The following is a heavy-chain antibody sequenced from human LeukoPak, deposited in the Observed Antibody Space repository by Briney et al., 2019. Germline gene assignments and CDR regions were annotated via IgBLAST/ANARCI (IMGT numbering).Heavy chain of an antibody. Sequence: SETLFLTCTVSGGSISSYYWSWIRQPPGKGLEWIGYIYYSGSTNYNPSLKSRVTISVDTSKNQFSLKLSSVTAADTAVYYCARDRKGSGNYYKRYFDYWGQGTLVTVSS. CDR1: GGSISSYY. V-gene: IGHV4-59*12. CDR2: IYYSGST. CDR3: ARDRKGSGNYYKRYFDY. D-gene: IGHD3-10*01. J-gene: IGHJ4*02.